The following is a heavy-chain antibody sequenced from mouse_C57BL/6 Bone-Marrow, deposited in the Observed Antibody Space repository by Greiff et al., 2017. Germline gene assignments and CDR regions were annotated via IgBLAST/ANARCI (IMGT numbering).Heavy chain of an antibody. CDR2: ISSGSSTI. Sequence: EVMLVESGGGLVKPGGSLKLSCAASGFTFSDYGMHWVRQAPETGLEWVAYISSGSSTIYYADTVKGRFTISRDNAKNTLFLQMTSLRSEDTAMYYCARGGLPWFAYWGQGTLVTVSA. V-gene: IGHV5-17*01. J-gene: IGHJ3*01. D-gene: IGHD2-4*01. CDR3: ARGGLPWFAY. CDR1: GFTFSDYG.